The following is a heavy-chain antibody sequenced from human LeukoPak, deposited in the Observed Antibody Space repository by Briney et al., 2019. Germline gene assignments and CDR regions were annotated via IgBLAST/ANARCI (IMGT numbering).Heavy chain of an antibody. CDR3: AKVDYYDSSGYYSNYFDY. CDR1: GFTFDDYA. Sequence: GGSLRLSCAASGFTFDDYAMPWVRHAPGKGLEWVSGISWNSGSIGYADSVKGRFTISRDNAKNSLYLQMNSLRAEDTALYYCAKVDYYDSSGYYSNYFDYWGQGTLVTVSS. V-gene: IGHV3-9*01. CDR2: ISWNSGSI. D-gene: IGHD3-22*01. J-gene: IGHJ4*02.